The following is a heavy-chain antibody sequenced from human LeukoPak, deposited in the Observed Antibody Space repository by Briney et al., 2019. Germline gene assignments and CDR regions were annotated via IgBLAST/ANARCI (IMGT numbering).Heavy chain of an antibody. CDR2: ITSSGGTT. CDR1: GFAFSNYA. J-gene: IGHJ4*02. Sequence: PGGSLRLSCEASGFAFSNYAMSWVRQAPGTILEWVSRITSSGGTTYDVDSVKGRFTVARDNSRNTLYLQMNGLRAEDTAVYYCVRGGTSWSRFDYWGQGTVVTVSS. CDR3: VRGGTSWSRFDY. V-gene: IGHV3-23*01. D-gene: IGHD6-13*01.